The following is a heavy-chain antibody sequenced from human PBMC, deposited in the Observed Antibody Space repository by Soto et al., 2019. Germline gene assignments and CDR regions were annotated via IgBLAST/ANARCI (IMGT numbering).Heavy chain of an antibody. J-gene: IGHJ5*02. V-gene: IGHV4-39*01. D-gene: IGHD2-15*01. Sequence: QLQLQESGPGLVKPSETLSLTCTVSGGSISSSGYYWGWIRQPPGKGLEWIGSIYYGGNTYYNPSLKSRVTISVDTAKKEFSLKLSSVTAADTAVYYCARVQVVVVAATPLIRFDPWGQGTLVTVSS. CDR2: IYYGGNT. CDR3: ARVQVVVVAATPLIRFDP. CDR1: GGSISSSGYY.